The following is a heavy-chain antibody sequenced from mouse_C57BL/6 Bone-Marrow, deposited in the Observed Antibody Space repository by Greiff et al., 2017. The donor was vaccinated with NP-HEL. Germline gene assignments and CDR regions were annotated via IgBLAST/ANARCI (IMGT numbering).Heavy chain of an antibody. V-gene: IGHV1-69*01. Sequence: VQLQQPGAELVMPGASVKLSCKASGYTFTSYWMHWVKQRPGQGLEWIGEIDPSDSYTNYNQKFKGKSTLTVDKSSSTAYMQLSSLTSEDSAVYYCARWGSYWYFDVWGTGTTVTVSS. CDR2: IDPSDSYT. CDR3: ARWGSYWYFDV. J-gene: IGHJ1*03. CDR1: GYTFTSYW.